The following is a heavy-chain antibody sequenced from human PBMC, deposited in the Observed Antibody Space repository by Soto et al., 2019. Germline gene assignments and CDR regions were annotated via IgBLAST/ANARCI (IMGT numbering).Heavy chain of an antibody. CDR3: ARDTALDSYGRYYFDY. Sequence: PGGSLRLSCAASGFTFSSYAMHWVRQAPGKGLEWVAVISYDGRNKCYADSVKGRFTISRDNSKNTLYLQMNSLRAEDTAVYYCARDTALDSYGRYYFDYWGQGTLGTVSS. D-gene: IGHD5-18*01. CDR2: ISYDGRNK. V-gene: IGHV3-30*04. J-gene: IGHJ4*02. CDR1: GFTFSSYA.